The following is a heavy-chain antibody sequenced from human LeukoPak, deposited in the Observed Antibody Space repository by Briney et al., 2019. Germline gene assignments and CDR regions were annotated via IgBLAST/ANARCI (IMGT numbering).Heavy chain of an antibody. CDR3: ARDLWEGSTTVIGFDY. Sequence: GGSLRLSCVASGFTFSSYAMIWVRQAPGKGLEWVSYISSTGTSIYYADSVKGRFTISRDNAKNSLYLQMNSLRAEDTAVYYCARDLWEGSTTVIGFDYWGQGTLVTVSS. CDR1: GFTFSSYA. V-gene: IGHV3-48*01. J-gene: IGHJ4*02. CDR2: ISSTGTSI. D-gene: IGHD2-2*01.